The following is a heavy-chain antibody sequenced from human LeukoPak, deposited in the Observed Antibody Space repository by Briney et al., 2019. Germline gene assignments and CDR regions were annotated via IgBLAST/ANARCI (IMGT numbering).Heavy chain of an antibody. CDR1: GGTFSSYA. J-gene: IGHJ4*02. V-gene: IGHV1-18*01. CDR2: ISAYNGNT. D-gene: IGHD5-18*01. CDR3: ARDSWIQLWLLDY. Sequence: WASVKVSCKASGGTFSSYAISWVRQAPGQGLEWMGWISAYNGNTNYAQKLQGRVTMTTDTSTSTAYMELRSLRSDDTAVYYCARDSWIQLWLLDYWGQGTLVTVSS.